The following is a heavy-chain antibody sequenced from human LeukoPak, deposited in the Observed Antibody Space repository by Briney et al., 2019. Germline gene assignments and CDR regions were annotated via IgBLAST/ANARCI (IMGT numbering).Heavy chain of an antibody. J-gene: IGHJ4*02. V-gene: IGHV3-7*01. CDR1: GFALSSYW. CDR3: AREAVAGTYYFDY. D-gene: IGHD6-19*01. CDR2: IKEDGSEK. Sequence: GGSLRLSRAASGFALSSYWMSWVRQAPGKGLEWVANIKEDGSEKYYVDSVKGRFTIPRDNAKNSLYLYMNSLRAEDTAVYYCAREAVAGTYYFDYWGQGTLVTVSS.